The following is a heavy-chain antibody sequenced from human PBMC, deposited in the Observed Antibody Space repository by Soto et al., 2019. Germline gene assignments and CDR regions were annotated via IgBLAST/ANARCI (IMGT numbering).Heavy chain of an antibody. CDR3: ARISSVDPYGYVNGGLDV. J-gene: IGHJ6*02. V-gene: IGHV4-59*01. Sequence: SETLSLTCSVSGGSIRSYYWSWIRQSPEKGLEWIGYFYHSGNSNYNPSLKSRVTISVDTSKNQLSLGLRSVTAADTAVYFCARISSVDPYGYVNGGLDVWGQGPTVTVSS. CDR2: FYHSGNS. D-gene: IGHD5-18*01. CDR1: GGSIRSYY.